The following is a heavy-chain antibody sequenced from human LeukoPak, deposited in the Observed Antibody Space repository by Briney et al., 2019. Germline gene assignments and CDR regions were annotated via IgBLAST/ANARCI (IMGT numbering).Heavy chain of an antibody. CDR1: GYPFTNYG. J-gene: IGHJ4*02. CDR3: ARDLTLDYYDSSGYYDY. Sequence: ASVKVSCKASGYPFTNYGITWVRQAPGQGLEWMGWTSAYNGNTNYAQKLQGRVTMTTDTSTSTAYMELRSLRSDDTAVYYCARDLTLDYYDSSGYYDYWGQGTLVTVSS. V-gene: IGHV1-18*01. CDR2: TSAYNGNT. D-gene: IGHD3-22*01.